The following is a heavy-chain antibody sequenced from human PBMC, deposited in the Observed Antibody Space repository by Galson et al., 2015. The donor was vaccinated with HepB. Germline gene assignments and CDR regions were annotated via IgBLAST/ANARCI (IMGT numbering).Heavy chain of an antibody. D-gene: IGHD3-3*01. CDR1: SYTFTSYG. Sequence: SVKVSCKASSYTFTSYGISWVRQASGQGLEWMGWISAYNGNTNYAQKLQGRVTMTTDTSTSTAYMELRSLRSDDTAVYYCARDLTPTYDFWSGYYTGHRFDPWGQGTLVTVSS. CDR2: ISAYNGNT. J-gene: IGHJ5*02. V-gene: IGHV1-18*01. CDR3: ARDLTPTYDFWSGYYTGHRFDP.